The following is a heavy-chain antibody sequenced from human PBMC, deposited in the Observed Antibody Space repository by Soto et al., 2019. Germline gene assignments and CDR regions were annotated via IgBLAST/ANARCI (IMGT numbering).Heavy chain of an antibody. Sequence: EVQLVESGGGLVQPGGSLRLSCAASGFTFSSYGMNWVRQAPGKGLEWVSYISSSGTIYYADSVKGRFTISRDNAKNSLYLQMNSLRDEDTAVYYCARSLLRNPRFDYWGQGTLVTVSS. D-gene: IGHD2-15*01. CDR3: ARSLLRNPRFDY. J-gene: IGHJ4*02. CDR1: GFTFSSYG. CDR2: ISSSGTI. V-gene: IGHV3-48*02.